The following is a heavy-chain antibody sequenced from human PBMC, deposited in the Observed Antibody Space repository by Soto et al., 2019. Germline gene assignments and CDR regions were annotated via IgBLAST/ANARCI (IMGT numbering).Heavy chain of an antibody. CDR3: AREGYSYGYIYYGMDV. D-gene: IGHD5-18*01. CDR2: IIPIFGTA. Sequence: QVQLVQSGAEVKKPGSSVKVSCKASGGTFSSYAISWVRQAPGQGLEWMGGIIPIFGTANYAQTFQGRVTITADKSTSTAYMELSSLRSEDTAVYYCAREGYSYGYIYYGMDVWGQGTTVTVSS. V-gene: IGHV1-69*06. CDR1: GGTFSSYA. J-gene: IGHJ6*02.